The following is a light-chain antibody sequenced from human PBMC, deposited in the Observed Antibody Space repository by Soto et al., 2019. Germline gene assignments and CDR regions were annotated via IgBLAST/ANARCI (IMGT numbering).Light chain of an antibody. CDR3: SSYTGSSTYVV. Sequence: QSVLTQPASVSGSPGQSITISCTGTSSDVGGYNYVSWYQQHPGKAPKLMSYDVNNRPSGVSNRFSGSKSGNTASLTISGLQAEDEADYYCSSYTGSSTYVVFGGGTKLTVL. V-gene: IGLV2-14*01. CDR1: SSDVGGYNY. CDR2: DVN. J-gene: IGLJ2*01.